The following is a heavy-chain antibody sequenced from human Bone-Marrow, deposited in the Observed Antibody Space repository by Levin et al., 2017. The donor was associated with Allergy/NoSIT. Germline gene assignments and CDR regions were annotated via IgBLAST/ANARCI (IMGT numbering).Heavy chain of an antibody. Sequence: GESLKISCAASGLTVSNNYMSWVRQAPGKGLEWVALIYSGGDTYYADSVKGRFTISRDSSKNTLYMQMNSLRTEDTAVYHCARNIPVTDLGFWGRGTLVTVSS. CDR1: GLTVSNNY. D-gene: IGHD1-14*01. CDR3: ARNIPVTDLGF. CDR2: IYSGGDT. V-gene: IGHV3-53*01. J-gene: IGHJ4*02.